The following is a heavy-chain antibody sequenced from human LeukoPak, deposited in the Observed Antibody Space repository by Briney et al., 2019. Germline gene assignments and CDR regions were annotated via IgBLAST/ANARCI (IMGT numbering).Heavy chain of an antibody. CDR1: GFTFSSYA. CDR2: ISYDGSNK. CDR3: ASEQDIVVVPAAAAFGY. Sequence: GGSLRLSCAASGFTFSSYAMHWVRQAPGKELEWVAVISYDGSNKYYADSVKGRFTISRDNSKNTLYLQMNSLRAEDTAVYYCASEQDIVVVPAAAAFGYWGQGTLVTVSS. V-gene: IGHV3-30-3*01. D-gene: IGHD2-2*01. J-gene: IGHJ4*02.